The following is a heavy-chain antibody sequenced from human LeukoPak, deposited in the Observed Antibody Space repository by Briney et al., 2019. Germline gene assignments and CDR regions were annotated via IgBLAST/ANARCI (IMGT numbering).Heavy chain of an antibody. Sequence: SETLSLTCAVYGGSFSGYYWSWIRQPPGKGLEWIGEINHSGNTNYNPSLKSRVTISVDTSKNQFSLKLSSVTAADTAVYYCARGAYYYDSSGYSSPHFDYWGQGTLVTVSS. D-gene: IGHD3-22*01. CDR1: GGSFSGYY. CDR3: ARGAYYYDSSGYSSPHFDY. V-gene: IGHV4-34*01. CDR2: INHSGNT. J-gene: IGHJ4*02.